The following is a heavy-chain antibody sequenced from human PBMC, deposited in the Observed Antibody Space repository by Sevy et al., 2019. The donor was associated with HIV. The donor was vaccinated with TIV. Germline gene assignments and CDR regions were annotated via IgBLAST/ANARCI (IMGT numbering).Heavy chain of an antibody. CDR3: TTFYDSSGYYYVGNAFDI. Sequence: GGSLRLSCAASGFTFSNAWMSWVRQAPGKGLEWVGRIKSKTDGGTTDYAAAVKGRFTISSDDSKNTLYLQMNSLKTEDTAVYYCTTFYDSSGYYYVGNAFDIWGHGTMVTVSS. CDR2: IKSKTDGGTT. J-gene: IGHJ3*02. V-gene: IGHV3-15*01. D-gene: IGHD3-22*01. CDR1: GFTFSNAW.